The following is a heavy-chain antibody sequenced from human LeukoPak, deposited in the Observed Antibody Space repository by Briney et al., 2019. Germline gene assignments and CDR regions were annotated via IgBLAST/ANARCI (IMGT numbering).Heavy chain of an antibody. D-gene: IGHD3-10*01. Sequence: GGSLGLSCAASGFTFSSYAMHWVRQAPGKGLEWVAVISYDGSNKYYADSVKGRLTISRDNSKNTLYLQMNSLRAEDTAVYYCARGALHYYGSGSYSPMDVWGQGTTVTVSS. J-gene: IGHJ6*02. CDR2: ISYDGSNK. CDR1: GFTFSSYA. CDR3: ARGALHYYGSGSYSPMDV. V-gene: IGHV3-30-3*01.